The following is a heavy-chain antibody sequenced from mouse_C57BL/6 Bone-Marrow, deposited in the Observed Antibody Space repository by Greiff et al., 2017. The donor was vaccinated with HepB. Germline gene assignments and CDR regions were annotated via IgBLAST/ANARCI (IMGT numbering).Heavy chain of an antibody. V-gene: IGHV1-7*01. CDR1: GYTFTSYW. CDR3: ARSRGMTTVVAPGFMDY. J-gene: IGHJ4*01. CDR2: INPSSGYT. D-gene: IGHD1-1*01. Sequence: QVQLQQPGAELAKPGASVKLSCKASGYTFTSYWMHWVKQRPGQGLEWIGYINPSSGYTKYNQKFKDKATLTADKSSSTAYMQLSSLTSEDSAVYYCARSRGMTTVVAPGFMDYWGQGTSVTVSS.